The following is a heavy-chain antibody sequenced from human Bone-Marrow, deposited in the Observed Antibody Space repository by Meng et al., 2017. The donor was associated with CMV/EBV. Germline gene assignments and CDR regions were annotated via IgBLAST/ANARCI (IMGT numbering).Heavy chain of an antibody. Sequence: GESLKISCAASGFTFDDSGMSWVRQAPGKGLEWVAGINWNGGNTGYADSVKGRFTISRDNAKNSLYLQTNSLRAEDTAVYYCATIAAAGKGSDYWGQGTLVTVSS. J-gene: IGHJ4*02. CDR3: ATIAAAGKGSDY. CDR1: GFTFDDSG. D-gene: IGHD6-13*01. CDR2: INWNGGNT. V-gene: IGHV3-20*04.